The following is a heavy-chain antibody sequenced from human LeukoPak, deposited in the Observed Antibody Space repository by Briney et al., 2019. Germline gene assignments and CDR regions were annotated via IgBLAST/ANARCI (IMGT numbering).Heavy chain of an antibody. CDR3: AKGGGNGAFDP. V-gene: IGHV3-23*01. Sequence: PGGSLRLSCAASGFTFSSYAMSWVRQAPGKGRECVSHIRGSADSTYYTDSGKGRFTISRDNSRNTLYLQMNSLRAEDTAVYYCAKGGGNGAFDPWGQGTLVTVSS. D-gene: IGHD3-16*01. CDR2: IRGSADST. CDR1: GFTFSSYA. J-gene: IGHJ5*02.